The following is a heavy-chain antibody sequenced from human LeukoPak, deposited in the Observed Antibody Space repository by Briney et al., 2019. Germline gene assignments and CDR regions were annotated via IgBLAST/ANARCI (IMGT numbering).Heavy chain of an antibody. J-gene: IGHJ4*02. V-gene: IGHV1-69*06. CDR1: GGTFSSYA. D-gene: IGHD3-10*01. CDR2: IIPIFGTA. CDR3: ARVWFYYGSGSRGAYYFDY. Sequence: ASVKVSCKASGGTFSSYAISGVRQAPGQGLEWMGGIIPIFGTANYAQKFQGRVTITADKSTSTAYMELSSLRSEDTAVYYCARVWFYYGSGSRGAYYFDYWGQGTLVTVSS.